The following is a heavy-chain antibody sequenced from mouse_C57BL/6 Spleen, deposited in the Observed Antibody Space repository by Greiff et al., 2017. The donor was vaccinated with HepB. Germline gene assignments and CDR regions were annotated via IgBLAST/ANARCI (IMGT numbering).Heavy chain of an antibody. J-gene: IGHJ4*01. CDR3: ARITTVVAGDYYAMDY. CDR1: GYSFTGYY. CDR2: INPSTGGT. D-gene: IGHD1-1*01. V-gene: IGHV1-43*01. Sequence: EVKVVESGPELVKPGASVKISCKASGYSFTGYYMHWVKQSSEKSLEWIGEINPSTGGTSYNQKFKGKATLTVDKSSSTAYMQLKSLTSEDSAVYYCARITTVVAGDYYAMDYWGQGTSVTVSS.